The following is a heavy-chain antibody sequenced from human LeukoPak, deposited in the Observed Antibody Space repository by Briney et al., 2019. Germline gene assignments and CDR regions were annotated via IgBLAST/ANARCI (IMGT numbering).Heavy chain of an antibody. Sequence: PGGSLRLSCAASGFTFISYWMSWVRQAPEKGLEWVANIKQDGSEKYYVDSVKGRFTISRDNAKNSLYLQMNSLRAEDTAVYYCARADSSIAARLSRSSIFNYYYYMDVWGKGTTVTVSS. CDR2: IKQDGSEK. D-gene: IGHD6-6*01. V-gene: IGHV3-7*01. CDR3: ARADSSIAARLSRSSIFNYYYYMDV. CDR1: GFTFISYW. J-gene: IGHJ6*03.